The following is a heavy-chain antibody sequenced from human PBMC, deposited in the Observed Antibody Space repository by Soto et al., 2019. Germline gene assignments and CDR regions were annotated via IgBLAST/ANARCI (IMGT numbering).Heavy chain of an antibody. V-gene: IGHV4-4*09. CDR3: AREVRGYSYGIDY. CDR2: IYKGGSI. D-gene: IGHD5-18*01. J-gene: IGHJ4*02. CDR1: GGSISNDY. Sequence: SETLSLTCRVSGGSISNDYWTWIRQPPGKGLEWIGYIYKGGSINYNPSLKSRVTISVDTSNNQFSLKLSSVTAADTAVYYCAREVRGYSYGIDYWGQGTLVTVSS.